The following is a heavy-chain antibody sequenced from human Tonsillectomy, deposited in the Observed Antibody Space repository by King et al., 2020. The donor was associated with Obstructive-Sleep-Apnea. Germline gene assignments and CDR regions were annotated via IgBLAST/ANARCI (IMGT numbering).Heavy chain of an antibody. CDR3: ARVLRIGSSYFDY. CDR1: GGSISSSSYY. Sequence: LQLQESGPGLVKPSETLSLTCTVSGGSISSSSYYWGWIRQPPGKGLEWIGSIYYSGSTYYNPSLKSRVTISVDTSKNQFSLKPSSVTAADTAVYYCARVLRIGSSYFDYWGQGTLVTVSS. CDR2: IYYSGST. D-gene: IGHD2/OR15-2a*01. V-gene: IGHV4-39*07. J-gene: IGHJ4*02.